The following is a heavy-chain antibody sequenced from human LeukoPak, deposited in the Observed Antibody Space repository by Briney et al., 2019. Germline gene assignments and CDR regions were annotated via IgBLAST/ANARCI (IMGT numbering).Heavy chain of an antibody. CDR1: GSTLIDLS. CDR3: TTRVVGYYYDSSFDY. CDR2: FNPKDAET. Sequence: GASVKVTCKVSGSTLIDLSIHWVRQAPGKGLEWMGGFNPKDAETIYAQKFQGRIAMTEDTSPDTAYMELSSLRSDDTAVYYCTTRVVGYYYDSSFDYWGQGTLVTVSS. V-gene: IGHV1-24*01. J-gene: IGHJ4*02. D-gene: IGHD3-22*01.